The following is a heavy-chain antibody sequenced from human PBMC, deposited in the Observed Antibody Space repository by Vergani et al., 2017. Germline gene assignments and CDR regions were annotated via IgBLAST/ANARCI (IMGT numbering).Heavy chain of an antibody. V-gene: IGHV2-70*01. Sequence: QVTLRESGPALVKPTQTLTLTCTFSGFSPSTSGMCVSWIRQPPGKALEWLALMDWDDDKYYSTSLKTRLTISKVTSKNQVVLTMTNMDPVDTATYYCARIRRGGSSKSDAFDIWGQGTMVTVSS. J-gene: IGHJ3*02. CDR3: ARIRRGGSSKSDAFDI. D-gene: IGHD3-16*01. CDR1: GFSPSTSGMC. CDR2: MDWDDDK.